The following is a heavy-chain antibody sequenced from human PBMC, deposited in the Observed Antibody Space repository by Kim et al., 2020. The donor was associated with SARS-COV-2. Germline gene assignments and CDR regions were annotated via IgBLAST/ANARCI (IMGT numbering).Heavy chain of an antibody. CDR2: IIPIFGTA. V-gene: IGHV1-69*13. D-gene: IGHD2-2*01. J-gene: IGHJ4*02. CDR1: GGTFSSYA. CDR3: ATEYQLQGSYYFDY. Sequence: SVKVSCKASGGTFSSYAISWVRQAPGQGLEWMGGIIPIFGTANYAQKFQGRVTITADESTSTAYMELSSLRSEDTAVYYCATEYQLQGSYYFDYWGQGTLVTVSS.